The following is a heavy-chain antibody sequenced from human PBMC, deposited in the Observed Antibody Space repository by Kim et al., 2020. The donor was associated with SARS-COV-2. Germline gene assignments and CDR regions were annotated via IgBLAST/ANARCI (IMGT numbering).Heavy chain of an antibody. CDR3: ARVTIRSSSLSFDP. V-gene: IGHV4-61*02. J-gene: IGHJ5*02. CDR1: GGSISSGSYY. Sequence: SETLSLTCTVSGGSISSGSYYWSWIRQPAGKGLEWIGRIYTSGSTNYNPSLKSRVTISVDTSKNQFSLKLSSVTAADTAVYYCARVTIRSSSLSFDPWGQGTLVTVSS. D-gene: IGHD6-6*01. CDR2: IYTSGST.